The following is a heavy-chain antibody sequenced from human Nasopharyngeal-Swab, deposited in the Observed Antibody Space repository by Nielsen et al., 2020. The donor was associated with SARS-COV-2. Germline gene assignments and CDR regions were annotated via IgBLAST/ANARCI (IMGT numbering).Heavy chain of an antibody. CDR3: VRPEGVATSFKYYFQYGMDV. Sequence: GESLKISCTGSGYSFTSYWMAWVRQTPGKGLEWVGSINRPGSDTTYTPSVQGQVTISADKSISTPYLQWSSLKASDTAMYYCVRPEGVATSFKYYFQYGMDVWGQGTMVTVPS. V-gene: IGHV5-51*01. CDR2: INRPGSDT. D-gene: IGHD5-12*01. J-gene: IGHJ6*02. CDR1: GYSFTSYW.